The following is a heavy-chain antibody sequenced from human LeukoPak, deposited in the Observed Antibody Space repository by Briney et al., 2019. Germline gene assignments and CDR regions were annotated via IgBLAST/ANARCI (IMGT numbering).Heavy chain of an antibody. CDR1: GFIFSGSA. Sequence: GGSLRLSRAASGFIFSGSAMHGVRQASGKGREWVGRIRNKANSYATAYSGSVKGRFTISRDDSKNTAYLQMNSLKTEDTAVYYCTRRSSDDSSGYYVHWGQGTLVTVSS. CDR3: TRRSSDDSSGYYVH. D-gene: IGHD3-22*01. J-gene: IGHJ4*02. V-gene: IGHV3-73*01. CDR2: IRNKANSYAT.